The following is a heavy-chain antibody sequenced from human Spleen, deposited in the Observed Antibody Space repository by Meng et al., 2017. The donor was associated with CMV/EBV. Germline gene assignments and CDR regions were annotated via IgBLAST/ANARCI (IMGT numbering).Heavy chain of an antibody. CDR2: INPIFGTA. V-gene: IGHV1-69*05. CDR3: ASELMYGGRDY. CDR1: GGTFITYA. Sequence: SVKVSCKASGGTFITYAILWVRQAPGQGLEWMGGINPIFGTANYAQKFLGRVSITTDESTTTAYMELSSLRSEDTAVYYCASELMYGGRDYWGQGTLVTVSS. J-gene: IGHJ4*02. D-gene: IGHD4/OR15-4a*01.